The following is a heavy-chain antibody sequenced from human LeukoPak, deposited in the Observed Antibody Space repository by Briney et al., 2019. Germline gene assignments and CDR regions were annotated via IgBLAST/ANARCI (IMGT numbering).Heavy chain of an antibody. D-gene: IGHD3-22*01. V-gene: IGHV3-30*04. CDR2: ISYDGANK. Sequence: GGSLRLSCAASGFTFSDYAMHWVRQAPGRGLEWVALISYDGANKYYAESVKGRFTISRDNSKNTLYLQMNSLRTEDTAVYYCARDRQRDDSSGYYSNWFDPWGQGTLVTVSS. CDR1: GFTFSDYA. J-gene: IGHJ5*02. CDR3: ARDRQRDDSSGYYSNWFDP.